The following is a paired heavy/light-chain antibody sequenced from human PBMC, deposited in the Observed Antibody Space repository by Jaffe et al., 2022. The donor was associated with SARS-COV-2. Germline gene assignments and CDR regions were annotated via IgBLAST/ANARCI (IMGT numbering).Light chain of an antibody. Sequence: SYELTQPLSVSVALGQTARITCGGNNIGNKNVHWYQQRPGQAPVLVIYRDTNRPSGIPERFSGSNSGNTATLTISRAQVGDEADYYCQLWDSGAGVFGGGTKLTVL. J-gene: IGLJ3*02. V-gene: IGLV3-9*01. CDR1: NIGNKN. CDR2: RDT. CDR3: QLWDSGAGV.
Heavy chain of an antibody. J-gene: IGHJ4*02. CDR3: ARGPPYSGYDY. Sequence: EVHLVESGGGLVQPGGSLRLSCEASAFMFNNYSMNWVRQAPGKGLQWVSYISKDSSTIYYADSVKGRFTISRDNAKNSLYLQMSSLRDGDTAVYYCARGPPYSGYDYWGQGTLVAVSS. D-gene: IGHD5-12*01. V-gene: IGHV3-48*02. CDR1: AFMFNNYS. CDR2: ISKDSSTI.